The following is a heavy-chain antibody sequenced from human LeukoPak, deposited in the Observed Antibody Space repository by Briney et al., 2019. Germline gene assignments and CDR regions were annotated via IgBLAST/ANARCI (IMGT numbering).Heavy chain of an antibody. V-gene: IGHV3-48*03. J-gene: IGHJ6*03. Sequence: GGSLRLSCAASGFTFSSYGMNWVRQAPGKGLEWVSYISSSGSTIYYADSVKGRFTISRDNAKNSLYLQMNSLRAEDTAVYYCARQTWIQLWFSHYYMDVWGKGTTVTISS. CDR3: ARQTWIQLWFSHYYMDV. D-gene: IGHD5-18*01. CDR1: GFTFSSYG. CDR2: ISSSGSTI.